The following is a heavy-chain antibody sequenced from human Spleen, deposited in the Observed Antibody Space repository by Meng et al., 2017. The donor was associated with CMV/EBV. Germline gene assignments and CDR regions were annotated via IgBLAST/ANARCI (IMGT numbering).Heavy chain of an antibody. J-gene: IGHJ4*02. CDR2: IHPHRGDT. CDR1: GYTFTAHY. CDR3: ARGSYCSSTSCENKRPPGVI. Sequence: ASVKVSCKASGYTFTAHYFHWVRQAPGQGLEWMGWIHPHRGDTNYAQQFQGRVTLTRDTSINTGYMELTRLTSDDTAVYYCARGSYCSSTSCENKRPPGVIWGQGTLVTVSS. D-gene: IGHD2-2*01. V-gene: IGHV1-2*02.